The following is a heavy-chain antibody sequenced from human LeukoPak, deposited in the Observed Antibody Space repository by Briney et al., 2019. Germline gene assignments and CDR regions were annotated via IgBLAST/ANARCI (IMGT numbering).Heavy chain of an antibody. J-gene: IGHJ3*02. D-gene: IGHD1-26*01. CDR2: IYYSGST. CDR1: GGSISSSSYY. Sequence: PSETLSLTCTVSGGSISSSSYYWGWIRQPPGKGLEWIGSIYYSGSTYYNPSLKSRVTISVDTSKNQFSLKLSSVTAADTAVYYCARDPPGELDAFDIWGQGTMVTVSS. CDR3: ARDPPGELDAFDI. V-gene: IGHV4-39*07.